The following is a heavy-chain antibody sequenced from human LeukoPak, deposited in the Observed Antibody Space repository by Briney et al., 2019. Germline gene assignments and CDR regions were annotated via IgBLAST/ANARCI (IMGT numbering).Heavy chain of an antibody. CDR3: ARVLDSGSYLGLWRRFDP. J-gene: IGHJ5*02. CDR1: GYSFTSYW. CDR2: TYPGDSDT. V-gene: IGHV5-51*01. Sequence: GESLKISCKGSGYSFTSYWIGWVRQMPGKGLEWMGITYPGDSDTRYSPSFQGQVTISADKSISTAYLQWSSLKASDTAMYYCARVLDSGSYLGLWRRFDPWGQGTLVTVSS. D-gene: IGHD1-26*01.